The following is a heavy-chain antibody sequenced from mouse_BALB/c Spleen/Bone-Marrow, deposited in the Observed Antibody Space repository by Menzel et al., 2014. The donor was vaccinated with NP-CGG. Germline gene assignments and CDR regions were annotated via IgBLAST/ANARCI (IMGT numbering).Heavy chain of an antibody. CDR3: ARRGGYFAY. CDR2: INPDSSTI. D-gene: IGHD2-2*01. J-gene: IGHJ3*01. Sequence: DVKLQESGGGLVQPGGSLKLSCAASGFDFSRYWMSWVRQAPGKGLGWIGEINPDSSTINYTPSLKDKFIISRDNAKNTLYLQMSKVRSEDTALYYCARRGGYFAYWGQGTLVTVSA. CDR1: GFDFSRYW. V-gene: IGHV4-1*02.